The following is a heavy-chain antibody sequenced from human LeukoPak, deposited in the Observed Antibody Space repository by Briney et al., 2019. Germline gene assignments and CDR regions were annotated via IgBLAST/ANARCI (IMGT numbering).Heavy chain of an antibody. V-gene: IGHV3-64*04. CDR2: ISSNGGTT. J-gene: IGHJ4*02. Sequence: PGGSLRLSCSASGFSFSTYALHWVRQAPGKGLEYVSGISSNGGTTYYADSVKGRLTISRDNSKNTLYLQMNSLRAEDTAVYYCAKVFLKYYYDSSGYRPPFDYWGQGTLVTVSS. D-gene: IGHD3-22*01. CDR3: AKVFLKYYYDSSGYRPPFDY. CDR1: GFSFSTYA.